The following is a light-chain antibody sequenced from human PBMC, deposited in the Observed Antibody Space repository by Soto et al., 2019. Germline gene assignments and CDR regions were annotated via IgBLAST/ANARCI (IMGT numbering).Light chain of an antibody. V-gene: IGKV3-11*01. CDR1: QSFRGL. CDR2: DAY. CDR3: QQRHMLPIT. J-gene: IGKJ5*01. Sequence: EVVLTQSPVTLSLSPGERATLSCRASQSFRGLLAWYQQKPGQAPRLLIYDAYNRATGIPPRFSGSGSGTDFTLTISRPEPEDSAVYYCQQRHMLPITFGQGTRLEIK.